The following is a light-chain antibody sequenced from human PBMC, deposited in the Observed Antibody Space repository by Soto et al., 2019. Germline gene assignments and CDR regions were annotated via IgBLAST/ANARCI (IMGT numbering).Light chain of an antibody. CDR2: GES. CDR1: QILSSNY. Sequence: EIVMTQSPATLSLSQGEGATLSCRASQILSSNYLAWYQQKPGQAPRLLIYGESRRATGIPDRFSGSGSGTDFTLAIRRLEPEDSAVYYCQQYGGSPSITFGQGTRLEI. J-gene: IGKJ5*01. V-gene: IGKV3-20*01. CDR3: QQYGGSPSIT.